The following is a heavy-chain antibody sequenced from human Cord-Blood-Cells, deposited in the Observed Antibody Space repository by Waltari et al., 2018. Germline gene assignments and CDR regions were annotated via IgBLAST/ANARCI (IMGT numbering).Heavy chain of an antibody. V-gene: IGHV4-34*01. CDR3: ARSLGAPGQGSFQH. J-gene: IGHJ1*01. D-gene: IGHD3-16*01. CDR1: GGSFSGYY. CDR2: INHSGST. Sequence: QVQLQQWGAGLLKPSETLSLTCAVYGGSFSGYYWSWIRQPPGKGLEWIGEINHSGSTNYNPSLKIRVTISVDTSKNQFSLKLSSVTAAGTAVYYCARSLGAPGQGSFQHWGQGTLVTVSS.